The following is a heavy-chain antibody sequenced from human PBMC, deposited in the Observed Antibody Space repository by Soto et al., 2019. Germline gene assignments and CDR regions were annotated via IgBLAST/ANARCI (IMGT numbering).Heavy chain of an antibody. J-gene: IGHJ4*02. D-gene: IGHD1-26*01. Sequence: VQLQQSGPVLVKPSQTLSLTCAISGDSVSSNSAAWNWVRQSPSRGLEWLGRTYHRSKFYNDYAVSVRGRITINPDTSKNQFSLLLNSVTPEDTAVYYCVRGEVGPRGFDYLGQGPLVTASS. V-gene: IGHV6-1*01. CDR3: VRGEVGPRGFDY. CDR2: TYHRSKFYN. CDR1: GDSVSSNSAA.